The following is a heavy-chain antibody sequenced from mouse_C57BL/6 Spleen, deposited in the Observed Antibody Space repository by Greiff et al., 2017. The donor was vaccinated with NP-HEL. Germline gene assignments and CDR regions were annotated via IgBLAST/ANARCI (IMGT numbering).Heavy chain of an antibody. Sequence: QVQLKQPGAELVRPGSSVKLSCKASGYTFTSYWMHWVKQRPIQGLEWIGNIDPSDSETHYNQKFKDKATLTVDKSSSTAYMQLSSLTSEDSAVYYCARSGITKGMDYWGQGTSVTVSS. J-gene: IGHJ4*01. D-gene: IGHD1-1*01. CDR2: IDPSDSET. V-gene: IGHV1-52*01. CDR3: ARSGITKGMDY. CDR1: GYTFTSYW.